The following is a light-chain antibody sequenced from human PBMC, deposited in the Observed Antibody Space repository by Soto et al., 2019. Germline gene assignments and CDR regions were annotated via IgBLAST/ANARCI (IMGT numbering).Light chain of an antibody. CDR2: TAS. CDR1: QSIVRN. CDR3: QQSHSSPLS. J-gene: IGKJ4*01. Sequence: IQMTQSPSSLSASVGDRVTIPCRASQSIVRNLNWYQQKPVKAPELLIYTASNLESGVPSRFSGSGSGTDFALTISSLQPEDSAVYYCQQSHSSPLSFGGGTKVDIK. V-gene: IGKV1-39*01.